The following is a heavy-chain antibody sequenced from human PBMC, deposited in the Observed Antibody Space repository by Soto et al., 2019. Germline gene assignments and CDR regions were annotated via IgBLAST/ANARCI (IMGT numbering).Heavy chain of an antibody. J-gene: IGHJ5*02. CDR3: AREKAAAAKDT. CDR2: IIPIFGTA. D-gene: IGHD6-13*01. Sequence: GASVKVSCKASGGTFSSYAISWVRQAPGQGLEWIGGIIPIFGTANYAQKFQGRVTITADESTSTAYMELSSLRSEDTAVYYCAREKAAAAKDTWGQGTLVTVSS. V-gene: IGHV1-69*13. CDR1: GGTFSSYA.